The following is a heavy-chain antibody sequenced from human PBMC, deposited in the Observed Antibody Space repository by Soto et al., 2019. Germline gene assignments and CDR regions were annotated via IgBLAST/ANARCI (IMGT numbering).Heavy chain of an antibody. Sequence: SETLSLTCSVSGDSMSSGAYYWSWIRQHPGKGLEWIAYIYHSGDTHYNPSLRSRITISVDTSKNQFSLKLTSMTDADTAVYYCASTYSGYLDNWGQGTLVTVSS. CDR2: IYHSGDT. CDR3: ASTYSGYLDN. J-gene: IGHJ4*02. V-gene: IGHV4-31*03. D-gene: IGHD3-22*01. CDR1: GDSMSSGAYY.